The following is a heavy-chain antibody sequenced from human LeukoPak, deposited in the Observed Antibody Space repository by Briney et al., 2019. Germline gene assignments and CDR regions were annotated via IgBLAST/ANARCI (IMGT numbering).Heavy chain of an antibody. CDR2: INHSGGT. V-gene: IGHV4-34*01. J-gene: IGHJ4*02. Sequence: SETLSLTCAVYGGSFSGYDWSWIRQPPGKGLEWIGEINHSGGTNYNPSLKSRVTISVDTSKNQFSLKLSSVTAADTAVYYCARELGLEKSYDYWGQGTLVTVSS. CDR1: GGSFSGYD. CDR3: ARELGLEKSYDY. D-gene: IGHD7-27*01.